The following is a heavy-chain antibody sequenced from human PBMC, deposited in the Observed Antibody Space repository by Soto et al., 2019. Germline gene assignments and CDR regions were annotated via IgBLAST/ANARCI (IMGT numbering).Heavy chain of an antibody. CDR2: IYYNGIT. CDR1: GGSISNGYYY. D-gene: IGHD3-22*01. CDR3: ARLWNDISGYHYSFDQ. V-gene: IGHV4-39*01. J-gene: IGHJ4*02. Sequence: ATLSLTGNVSGGSISNGYYYSGSSREPRGKGREWTCSIYYNGITFYNPSLKSRVSMSVDTSKNQLSLRLNSVTAAETSLYYRARLWNDISGYHYSFDQWAQGTMVTVSS.